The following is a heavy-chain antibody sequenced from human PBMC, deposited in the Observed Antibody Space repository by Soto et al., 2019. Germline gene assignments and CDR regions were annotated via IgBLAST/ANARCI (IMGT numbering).Heavy chain of an antibody. CDR3: ARDSTVPVSGARGGPDY. Sequence: QVQLVESGGGLVKPGGSLRLSCAASGFTFSDKHMSWIRQAPGKGLEWVSQISSSSTNTKYADSVKGRFTISRDNAKNSLFLQMNNLRTEDTAVYYCARDSTVPVSGARGGPDYWGQGTLVTVSS. J-gene: IGHJ4*02. CDR2: ISSSSTNT. D-gene: IGHD6-19*01. V-gene: IGHV3-11*06. CDR1: GFTFSDKH.